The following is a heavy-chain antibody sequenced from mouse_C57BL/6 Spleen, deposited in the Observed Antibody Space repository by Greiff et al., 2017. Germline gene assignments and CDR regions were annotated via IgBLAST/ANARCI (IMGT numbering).Heavy chain of an antibody. Sequence: EVKLEESGGGLVQPGGSMKLSCVASGFTFSNYWMNWVRQSPEKGLEWVAQIRLKSDNYATHYAESVKGRFTISRDDSKSSVYLQMNNLRAEDTGIYYCTGEITTVVAIDYWGQGTTLTVSS. D-gene: IGHD1-1*01. CDR3: TGEITTVVAIDY. CDR2: IRLKSDNYAT. V-gene: IGHV6-3*01. J-gene: IGHJ2*01. CDR1: GFTFSNYW.